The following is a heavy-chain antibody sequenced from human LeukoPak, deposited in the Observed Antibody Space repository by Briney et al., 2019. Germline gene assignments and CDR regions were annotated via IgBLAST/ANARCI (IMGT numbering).Heavy chain of an antibody. CDR1: AFTFSSYW. V-gene: IGHV3-74*01. CDR3: AKGGATVIDY. CDR2: INSDGIST. Sequence: PGGSLRLSCAASAFTFSSYWMHSVRQAPGKGLVWVSRINSDGISTSYADSVKGRLTISRDNAKNTLYLQMNSLRAEDTAVYYCAKGGATVIDYWGQGTLVTVSS. J-gene: IGHJ4*02. D-gene: IGHD4-17*01.